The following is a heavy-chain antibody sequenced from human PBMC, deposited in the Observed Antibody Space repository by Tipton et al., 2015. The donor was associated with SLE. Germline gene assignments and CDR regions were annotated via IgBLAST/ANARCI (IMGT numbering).Heavy chain of an antibody. CDR2: IYYSGST. D-gene: IGHD3-10*01. Sequence: LRLSCTVSGGSISSSSYYWGWICQPPGKGLEWIGSIYYSGSTYYNPALKSRVTISVDTSKNQFSLKLSSVAAADTAVYDCAGITMVQGVTPWGQGTLVTVAA. CDR3: AGITMVQGVTP. J-gene: IGHJ5*02. V-gene: IGHV4-39*07. CDR1: GGSISSSSYY.